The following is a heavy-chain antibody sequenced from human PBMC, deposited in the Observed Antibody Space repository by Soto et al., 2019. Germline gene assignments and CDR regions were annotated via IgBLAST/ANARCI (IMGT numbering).Heavy chain of an antibody. CDR1: GASISGFY. CDR2: IYATGTT. Sequence: TSETLSLTCTVSGASISGFYWSWIRKSAGKGLEWIGRIYATGTTDYNPSLKSRVMMSVDTSKKQFSLKLRSVTAADTAVYYCVRDGTKTLRDWFDPWGQGISVTVSS. D-gene: IGHD1-1*01. CDR3: VRDGTKTLRDWFDP. J-gene: IGHJ5*02. V-gene: IGHV4-4*07.